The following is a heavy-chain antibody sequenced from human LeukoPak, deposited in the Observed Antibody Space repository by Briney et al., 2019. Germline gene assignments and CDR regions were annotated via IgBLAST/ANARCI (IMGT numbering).Heavy chain of an antibody. J-gene: IGHJ6*02. D-gene: IGHD5-12*01. V-gene: IGHV3-23*01. Sequence: GGSLRLSCAASGFTFSSYAMSWVRQAPGKGLEWVSAISGSGSGGSTYYADSVKGRFTIPRDNSKNTLYLQMNSLRAEDTAVYYCAKDLDIVATYSYYYGMDVWGQGTTVTVSS. CDR2: ISGSGSGGST. CDR1: GFTFSSYA. CDR3: AKDLDIVATYSYYYGMDV.